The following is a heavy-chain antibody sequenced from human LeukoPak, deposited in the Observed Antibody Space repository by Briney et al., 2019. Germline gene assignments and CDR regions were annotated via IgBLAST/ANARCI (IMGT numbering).Heavy chain of an antibody. CDR1: GGSISSYY. J-gene: IGHJ5*02. D-gene: IGHD6-6*01. V-gene: IGHV4-59*01. CDR2: IYYSGST. CDR3: AREYSSSSGYIWFDP. Sequence: PSETLSLTCTVSGGSISSYYWSWIRQPPGKGLEWIGYIYYSGSTNYNPSLKSRVTISVDMSKNQFSLKLSSVTAADTAVYYCAREYSSSSGYIWFDPWGQGTLVTVSS.